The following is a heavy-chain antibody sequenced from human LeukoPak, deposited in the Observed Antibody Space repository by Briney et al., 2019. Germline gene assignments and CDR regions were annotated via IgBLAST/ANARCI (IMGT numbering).Heavy chain of an antibody. CDR2: ISYDGTYK. D-gene: IGHD6-13*01. V-gene: IGHV3-30*04. J-gene: IGHJ3*02. Sequence: GGSLRLSCAASGFTFSSYAMHWVRQAPGKGLEWVAVISYDGTYKDYADSVKGRFTISRNNSKTPLYLQMNSLRAEETALYYCAKDLIAAAGGRDDAFDIWGHGTMVTVSS. CDR3: AKDLIAAAGGRDDAFDI. CDR1: GFTFSSYA.